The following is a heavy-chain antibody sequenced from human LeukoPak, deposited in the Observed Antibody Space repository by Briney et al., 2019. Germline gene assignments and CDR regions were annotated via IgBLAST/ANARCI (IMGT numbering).Heavy chain of an antibody. CDR3: VRNSPPPSVTTVYFDY. Sequence: GGSLRLSCAASGFTFSSYAMSWVRQAPGKGLEWVSALSSSGRSTYYADSVKGRFTISRDDSRNTLYLQMNSLRAEDTAVYYCVRNSPPPSVTTVYFDYWGQGTLVTVSS. D-gene: IGHD4-17*01. J-gene: IGHJ4*02. CDR2: LSSSGRST. V-gene: IGHV3-23*01. CDR1: GFTFSSYA.